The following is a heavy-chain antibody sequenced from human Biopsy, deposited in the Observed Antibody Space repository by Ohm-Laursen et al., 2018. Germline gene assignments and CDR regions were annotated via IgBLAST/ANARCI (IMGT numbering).Heavy chain of an antibody. V-gene: IGHV4-34*01. CDR3: AKNLAVSSYALDI. CDR1: GGSLSGYY. CDR2: INHRGFT. D-gene: IGHD2/OR15-2a*01. J-gene: IGHJ3*02. Sequence: GTLSLTCAVYGGSLSGYYWNWIRQSPGKGLEWIGEINHRGFTSNNPSLKSRVTISVDTSKNQFSLKLVSVTAADTAVYYCAKNLAVSSYALDIWGQGTMVTVSS.